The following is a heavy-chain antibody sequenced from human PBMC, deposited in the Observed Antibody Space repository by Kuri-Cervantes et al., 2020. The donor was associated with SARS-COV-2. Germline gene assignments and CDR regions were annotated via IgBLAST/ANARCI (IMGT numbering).Heavy chain of an antibody. CDR1: GFTFSSYS. CDR3: ARITLYGDYFDY. J-gene: IGHJ4*02. Sequence: SGAASGFTFSSYSMNWVRQAPGKGLEWVSPISSSSSYIYYADSVKGRFTISRDNAENSLYLQMNSLRAEDTALYYCARITLYGDYFDYWGQGTLVTVSS. D-gene: IGHD4-17*01. V-gene: IGHV3-21*04. CDR2: ISSSSSYI.